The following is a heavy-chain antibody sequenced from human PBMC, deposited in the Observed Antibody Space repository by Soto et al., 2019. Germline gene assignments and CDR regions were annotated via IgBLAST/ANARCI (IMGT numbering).Heavy chain of an antibody. CDR2: INTDTGAT. V-gene: IGHV1-18*01. D-gene: IGHD5-12*01. J-gene: IGHJ4*02. CDR3: ARGGGYAVDF. CDR1: GYTFTDNS. Sequence: GGXLRKPGASVKVSCKASGYTFTDNSITXVRXAPGXGLEWXXWINTDTGATRSTQKFXNRVTMTTDTSTSTAYLELTGLRSDDTAIYYCARGGGYAVDFWGQGTLVAVSS.